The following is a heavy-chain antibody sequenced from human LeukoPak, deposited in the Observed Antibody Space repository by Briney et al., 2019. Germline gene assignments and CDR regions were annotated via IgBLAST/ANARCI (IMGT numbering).Heavy chain of an antibody. Sequence: ASVKVSCKASGYTFTSYGISWVRQAPGQGLEWMSSISAYNGNTNYAHNLKGRVTMTTDTSTITAYMELRSLSSDDTAVYYCGRGDIVVPRSPHDIWGQGTMVTVSS. CDR1: GYTFTSYG. CDR2: ISAYNGNT. J-gene: IGHJ3*02. D-gene: IGHD2-15*01. CDR3: GRGDIVVPRSPHDI. V-gene: IGHV1-18*01.